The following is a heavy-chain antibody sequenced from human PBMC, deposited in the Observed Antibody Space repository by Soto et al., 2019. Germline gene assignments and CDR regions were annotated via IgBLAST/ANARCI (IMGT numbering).Heavy chain of an antibody. Sequence: QVQLQESGPGLVKPSETLTLTCTVSGGSISNGGYHWTWIRLSPGKGLEWIGYVYHTGHADYNPSLKGRLSISVDTSMTQFSLDLNSLTAADTALYYYARERGLGASRFRGARWFDPWGQGIMVTVSS. CDR3: ARERGLGASRFRGARWFDP. CDR2: VYHTGHA. CDR1: GGSISNGGYH. J-gene: IGHJ5*02. V-gene: IGHV4-31*03. D-gene: IGHD3-16*01.